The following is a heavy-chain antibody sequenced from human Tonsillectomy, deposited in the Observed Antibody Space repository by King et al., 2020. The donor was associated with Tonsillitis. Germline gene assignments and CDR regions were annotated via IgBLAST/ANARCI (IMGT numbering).Heavy chain of an antibody. D-gene: IGHD1-26*01. CDR3: ARASLAWEFQYFDG. J-gene: IGHJ2*01. CDR1: GFTFSSYA. Sequence: VQLVESGGGVVQPGRSLRLSCAGSGFTFSSYAMHWVRQAPGKGLEWVAVISYHGTNTYYADSVKGRFTISRDNSQNTLYLQMNSLKREDTAVYYCARASLAWEFQYFDGWGRGSLVSVSS. V-gene: IGHV3-30-3*01. CDR2: ISYHGTNT.